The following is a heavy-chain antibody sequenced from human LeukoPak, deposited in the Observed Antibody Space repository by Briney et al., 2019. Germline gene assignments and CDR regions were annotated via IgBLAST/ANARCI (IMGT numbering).Heavy chain of an antibody. Sequence: ASVKVSCKASGGTFSSYAISWVRQAPGQGLEWMGRIIPILGIANYAQKFQGRVTITADKSTSTAYMELSSLRSEDTAVYYCAREVVPAATEDYYYGMDVWGQGTTVTVSS. CDR3: AREVVPAATEDYYYGMDV. CDR1: GGTFSSYA. J-gene: IGHJ6*02. CDR2: IIPILGIA. D-gene: IGHD2-2*01. V-gene: IGHV1-69*04.